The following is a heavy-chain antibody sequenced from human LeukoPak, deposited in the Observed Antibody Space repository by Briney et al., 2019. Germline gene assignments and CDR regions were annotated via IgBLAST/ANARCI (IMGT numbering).Heavy chain of an antibody. CDR1: GFTFSSYA. V-gene: IGHV3-23*01. Sequence: PGGSLRLSCAASGFTFSSYAMSWVRQAPGKGLEWVSAISGSGGSTYYADSVKGRFTISRDNSKNTLYLQMNSLRAEDTAVYYCAKDNLNLLRFSLYYFDYWGQGTLVTVSS. CDR2: ISGSGGST. D-gene: IGHD3-3*01. J-gene: IGHJ4*02. CDR3: AKDNLNLLRFSLYYFDY.